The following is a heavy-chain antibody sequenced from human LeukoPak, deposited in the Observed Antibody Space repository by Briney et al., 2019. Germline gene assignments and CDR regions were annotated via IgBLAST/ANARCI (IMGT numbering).Heavy chain of an antibody. CDR2: IYHSGST. D-gene: IGHD3-22*01. CDR1: GYSISSGYY. V-gene: IGHV4-38-2*02. Sequence: SGTLSLTCTVSGYSISSGYYWGWIRQPPGKGLEWIGSIYHSGSTYYNPSLKSRVTISVDTSKNQFSLKLSSVTAADTAVYYCARNYYDSSGYYYDYYYYMDVWGKGTTVTVSS. J-gene: IGHJ6*03. CDR3: ARNYYDSSGYYYDYYYYMDV.